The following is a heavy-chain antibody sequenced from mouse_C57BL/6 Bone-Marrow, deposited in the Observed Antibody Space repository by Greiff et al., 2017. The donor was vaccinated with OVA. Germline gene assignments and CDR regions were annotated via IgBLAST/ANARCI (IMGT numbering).Heavy chain of an antibody. J-gene: IGHJ4*01. CDR1: GFTFSSYA. CDR3: TRLRDGMDY. D-gene: IGHD1-1*01. Sequence: EVMLVESGAGLVKPGGSLKLSCAVSGFTFSSYAMSWVRQTPEKRLEWVAYISSGGDYIYYAHTVKGRFTISRDNAKNTLYLQMSSLKSEDTAMYYCTRLRDGMDYWGQGTSVTVSS. CDR2: ISSGGDYI. V-gene: IGHV5-9-1*02.